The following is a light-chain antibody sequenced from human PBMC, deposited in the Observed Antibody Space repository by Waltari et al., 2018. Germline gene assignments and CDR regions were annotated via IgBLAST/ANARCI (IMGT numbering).Light chain of an antibody. J-gene: IGKJ1*01. V-gene: IGKV3-20*01. CDR1: QSIGKY. Sequence: EVVLTQSPGTLSLSPGERATLSCRARQSIGKYLVWYQQRPGQAPRLIMYAASTRATGIPDRFSGSGYGTDFSLTISRLEPEDFAVYYCQNHERLPATFGQGTKVEIK. CDR3: QNHERLPAT. CDR2: AAS.